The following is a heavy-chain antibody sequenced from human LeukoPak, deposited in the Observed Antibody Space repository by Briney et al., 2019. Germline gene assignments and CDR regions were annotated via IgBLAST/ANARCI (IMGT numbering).Heavy chain of an antibody. CDR1: GFTFSNFW. Sequence: HGGSLRLSCAASGFTFSNFWMSWVRQAPGKGLEWVANIKKDGSDKTYVTSVKGRFTISRDNAKNSVYLQMNSLRAEDTAVYYCARILDSAWGELGYWGQGTLVTVSS. V-gene: IGHV3-7*01. D-gene: IGHD6-19*01. CDR3: ARILDSAWGELGY. CDR2: IKKDGSDK. J-gene: IGHJ4*02.